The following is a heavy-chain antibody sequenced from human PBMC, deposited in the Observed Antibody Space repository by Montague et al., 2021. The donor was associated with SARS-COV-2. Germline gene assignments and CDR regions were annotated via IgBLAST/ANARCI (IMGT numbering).Heavy chain of an antibody. Sequence: SDTLSLTCAVSGGSIRNYYWSWIRQPPGRGLEWIACIYDSGNVDYNPSLKSRVTILVDTSKNQFSLKLSSVTAADTAVYYCAAQTDYYYYSLDVWGQGTTATVS. CDR3: AAQTDYYYYSLDV. CDR1: GGSIRNYY. J-gene: IGHJ6*02. CDR2: IYDSGNV. V-gene: IGHV4-59*08.